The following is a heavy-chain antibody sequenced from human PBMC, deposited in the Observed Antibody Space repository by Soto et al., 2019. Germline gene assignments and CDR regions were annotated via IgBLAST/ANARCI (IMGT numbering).Heavy chain of an antibody. CDR2: ISAYNGNT. CDR1: GYTFTSYG. CDR3: ARGGTSRAIVTLKGVWFDP. V-gene: IGHV1-18*01. D-gene: IGHD5-18*01. J-gene: IGHJ5*02. Sequence: QVQLVQSGAEVKKPGASVKVSCKASGYTFTSYGISWVRQAPRQGLEWMGWISAYNGNTNYAQKLQGRVTMTTDTSTSTAYMELRSLRADDTAVYYCARGGTSRAIVTLKGVWFDPWAQGTLVTVSS.